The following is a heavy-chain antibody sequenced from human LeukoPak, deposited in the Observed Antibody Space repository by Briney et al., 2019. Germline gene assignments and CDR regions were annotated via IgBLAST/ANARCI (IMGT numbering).Heavy chain of an antibody. Sequence: SVHVSCQASGYTFTSYGISWVRQAPGQGLEWMGWITAYNDNTNSAQTLQGRVTMTTDTSTSTAYMAPRSLGSDDTALCYCVRALRWCGEPSHIDYWGKGTLVTASS. CDR1: GYTFTSYG. CDR2: ITAYNDNT. D-gene: IGHD3-10*01. J-gene: IGHJ4*02. CDR3: VRALRWCGEPSHIDY. V-gene: IGHV1-18*01.